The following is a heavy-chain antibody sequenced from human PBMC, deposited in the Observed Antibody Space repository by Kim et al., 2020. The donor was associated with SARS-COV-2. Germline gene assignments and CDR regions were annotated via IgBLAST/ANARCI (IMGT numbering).Heavy chain of an antibody. V-gene: IGHV3-48*03. CDR2: ISSSGSTI. CDR1: GFTFSSYE. J-gene: IGHJ5*02. Sequence: GGSLRLSCAASGFTFSSYEMNWVRQAPGKGLEWVSYISSSGSTIYYADSVKGRFTISRDNAKNSLYLQMNSLRAEDTAVYYCARGSGYSGYVFTGNWFDPWGQGTLVTVSS. CDR3: ARGSGYSGYVFTGNWFDP. D-gene: IGHD5-12*01.